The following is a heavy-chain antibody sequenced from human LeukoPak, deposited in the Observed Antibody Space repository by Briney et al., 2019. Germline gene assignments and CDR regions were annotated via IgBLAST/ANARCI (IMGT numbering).Heavy chain of an antibody. CDR3: ARVPSGWELGYFDY. J-gene: IGHJ4*02. CDR1: GFTFSSYS. CDR2: ISSSSSYI. Sequence: GGSLRLSCAASGFTFSSYSMNWVRQAPGKGLEWVSYISSSSSYIYYADSVKGRFTISRDNAKNSLYLQMNSLRAEDTAVYYCARVPSGWELGYFDYWGQGTLVTVSS. V-gene: IGHV3-21*05. D-gene: IGHD1-26*01.